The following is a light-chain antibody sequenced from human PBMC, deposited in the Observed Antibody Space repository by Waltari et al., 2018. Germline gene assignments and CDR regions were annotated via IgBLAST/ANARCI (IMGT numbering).Light chain of an antibody. V-gene: IGKV2-30*02. Sequence: DVVLTQSPLSLPVTLGQPASLSCNASQSLVHRDVNTYLAWFHQRPGPSPRRLIYKVSNRESGVPDRFSASGSGTDFTLKISRVEAEDVGVYYCMQGTHWPLTFGGGTKVEMK. CDR2: KVS. CDR1: QSLVHRDVNTY. J-gene: IGKJ4*01. CDR3: MQGTHWPLT.